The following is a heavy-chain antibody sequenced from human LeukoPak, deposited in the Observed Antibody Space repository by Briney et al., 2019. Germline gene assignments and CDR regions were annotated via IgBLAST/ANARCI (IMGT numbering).Heavy chain of an antibody. CDR2: ISRRSTYI. CDR1: GFTFSTYS. V-gene: IGHV3-21*01. Sequence: GGSLRLSCAASGFTFSTYSMNWVRQAPGKGLEWVSSISRRSTYIYYADSVKGRFTISRDNAKNSLYLQMNSLRAEDTAVYYCARVRYDGSGYYAIYDYWGQGTLVTVSS. J-gene: IGHJ4*02. D-gene: IGHD3-22*01. CDR3: ARVRYDGSGYYAIYDY.